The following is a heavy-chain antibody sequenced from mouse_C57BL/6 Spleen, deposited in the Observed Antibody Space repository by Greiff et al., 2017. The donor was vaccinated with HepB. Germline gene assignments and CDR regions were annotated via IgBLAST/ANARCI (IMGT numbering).Heavy chain of an antibody. V-gene: IGHV1-15*01. CDR1: GYTFTDYE. D-gene: IGHD2-2*01. CDR2: IDPETGGT. Sequence: QVQLQQSGAELVRPGASVTLSCKASGYTFTDYEMHWVKQTPVHGLEWIGAIDPETGGTAYNQKFKGKAILTADKSSSTAYMELRSLTSEDSAVYYCTRFYYGSAGFAYWGQGTLVTVSA. J-gene: IGHJ3*01. CDR3: TRFYYGSAGFAY.